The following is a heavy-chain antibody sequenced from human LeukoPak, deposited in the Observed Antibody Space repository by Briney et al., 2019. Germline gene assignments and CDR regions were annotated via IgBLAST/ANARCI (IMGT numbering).Heavy chain of an antibody. CDR3: VKDLGRYRNNCFDY. CDR2: ISGGGGGT. V-gene: IGHV3-23*01. J-gene: IGHJ4*02. CDR1: GFTFGTYA. D-gene: IGHD1-26*01. Sequence: PGGSLRLSCAASGFTFGTYAMCWVRQAPEKGLEWVATISGGGGGTYYADSVKGRFTISRADPTTTLYLHMNSLRAEPTAVYYCVKDLGRYRNNCFDYCGQGTLVTVSS.